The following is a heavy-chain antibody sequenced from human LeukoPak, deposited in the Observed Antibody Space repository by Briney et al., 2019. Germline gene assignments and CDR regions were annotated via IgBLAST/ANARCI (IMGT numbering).Heavy chain of an antibody. CDR2: IYSGGST. V-gene: IGHV3-53*01. Sequence: GGSLRLSCAASGFTVSSNYMSWVRQAPGKGLEWVSVIYSGGSTYYADSVKGRFTISRDNSKNTLYLQMNSLRAEDTAVYYCARVLSVGAFDYWGQGTLVTVSS. CDR1: GFTVSSNY. D-gene: IGHD1-26*01. J-gene: IGHJ4*02. CDR3: ARVLSVGAFDY.